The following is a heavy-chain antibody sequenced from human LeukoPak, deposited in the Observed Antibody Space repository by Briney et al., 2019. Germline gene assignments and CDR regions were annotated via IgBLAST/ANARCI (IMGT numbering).Heavy chain of an antibody. CDR2: IKAGNGNT. D-gene: IGHD6-19*01. CDR3: ARDGGIAVAGTYFHH. CDR1: GYTFINYV. V-gene: IGHV1-3*01. Sequence: ASVKVSCKASGYTFINYVIHWVRQAPGQRLEWMGWIKAGNGNTKCSQKFQGRVTITRDTSASTVYMELSILRSEDTAVYYCARDGGIAVAGTYFHHWGQGTLVTVSS. J-gene: IGHJ1*01.